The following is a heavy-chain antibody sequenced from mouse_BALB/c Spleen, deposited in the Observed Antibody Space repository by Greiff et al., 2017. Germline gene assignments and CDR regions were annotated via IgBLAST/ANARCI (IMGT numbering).Heavy chain of an antibody. CDR3: ARQDYYGRDYYAMDY. CDR1: GFTFISYA. D-gene: IGHD1-1*01. Sequence: EVKLVESGGGLVKPGGSLKLSCAASGFTFISYAMSWVRQTPEKRLEWVATISSGGSYTYYPDSVKGRFTISRDNAKNTLYLQMSSLRSEDTAMYYCARQDYYGRDYYAMDYWGQGTSVTVSS. CDR2: ISSGGSYT. V-gene: IGHV5-9-3*01. J-gene: IGHJ4*01.